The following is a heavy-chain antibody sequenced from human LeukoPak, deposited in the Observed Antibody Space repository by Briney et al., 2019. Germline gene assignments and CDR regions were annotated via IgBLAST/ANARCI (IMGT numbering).Heavy chain of an antibody. J-gene: IGHJ6*03. CDR3: AREAADYYYYYMDV. CDR2: INPNSGGT. D-gene: IGHD6-13*01. V-gene: IGHV1-2*02. Sequence: GASVKVSCKASGGTFSSYAISWVRQAPGQGLEWMGWINPNSGGTNYAQKFQGRVTMTRDTSISTAYMELSRLRSDDTAVYYCAREAADYYYYYMDVRGKGTTVTVSS. CDR1: GGTFSSYA.